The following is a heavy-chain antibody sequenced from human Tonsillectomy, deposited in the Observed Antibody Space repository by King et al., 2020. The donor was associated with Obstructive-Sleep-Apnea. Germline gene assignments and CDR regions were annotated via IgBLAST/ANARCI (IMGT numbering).Heavy chain of an antibody. D-gene: IGHD2-2*01. CDR1: GGSISDYY. J-gene: IGHJ4*02. V-gene: IGHV4-4*07. CDR2: IYKSGST. Sequence: VQLQESGPGLVKPSETLSLTCSVSGGSISDYYWSWVRQPAGKGLEWIGRIYKSGSTNYNASLKSRVTMSVDTSKIQFSLKLSSVTAADTAVYYCARVAPAAPKHYFDDWGQGTLVTVSS. CDR3: ARVAPAAPKHYFDD.